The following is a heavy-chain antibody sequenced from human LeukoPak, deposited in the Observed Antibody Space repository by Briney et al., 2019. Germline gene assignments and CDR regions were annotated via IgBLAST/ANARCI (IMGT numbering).Heavy chain of an antibody. J-gene: IGHJ4*02. Sequence: ASVKVSCKASGYTFTGYYMHWVRQAPGQGLEWMGWINPNSGGTNYAQKFQGRVTMTRDTSISTAYMELSRLRSDDTAVYYCARIRFYYDSSGYSPYWGQGTLVTVSS. V-gene: IGHV1-2*02. CDR2: INPNSGGT. D-gene: IGHD3-22*01. CDR1: GYTFTGYY. CDR3: ARIRFYYDSSGYSPY.